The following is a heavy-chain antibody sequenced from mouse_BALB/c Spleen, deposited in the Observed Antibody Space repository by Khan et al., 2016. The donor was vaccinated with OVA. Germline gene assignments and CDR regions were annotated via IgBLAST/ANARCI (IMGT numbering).Heavy chain of an antibody. V-gene: IGHV3-6*02. CDR2: ISYDGSN. Sequence: EVQLQESGPGLVKPSQSLSLTCSVTGYSITSGYYWNWIRQFPGNKLEWMGYISYDGSNNYKPSLKNRISITRDTSKNQLFLKLNSVTTEDTATYYCARDYRPRYFDVWGAGTTVTVSS. CDR1: GYSITSGYY. CDR3: ARDYRPRYFDV. J-gene: IGHJ1*01.